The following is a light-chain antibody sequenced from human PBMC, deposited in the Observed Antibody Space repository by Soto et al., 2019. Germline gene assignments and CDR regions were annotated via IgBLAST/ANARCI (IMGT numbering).Light chain of an antibody. CDR2: DAS. CDR3: QQTYTTRT. J-gene: IGKJ1*01. V-gene: IGKV1-39*01. CDR1: QGISTY. Sequence: DIQMTQSPSSLSASAGDRVTITCRASQGISTYLKWYQHRPGKAPKLLIFDASTLQRGVPSRFSGSGSGTEINLTVPSLQPEDFATYYGQQTYTTRTFGPGNTLDMK.